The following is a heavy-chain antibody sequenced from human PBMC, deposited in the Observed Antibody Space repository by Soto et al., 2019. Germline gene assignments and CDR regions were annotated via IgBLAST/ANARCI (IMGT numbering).Heavy chain of an antibody. CDR2: ISFSGGST. J-gene: IGHJ4*02. CDR1: GFTFSSYA. CDR3: AKDLYQWLDPSFDY. Sequence: PGGSLRLSCAASGFTFSSYAMSWVRQAPGRGLEWVSTISFSGGSTYYADSVKGRFTISRDNSKNTLYLQMNSLRAEDTAVYYCAKDLYQWLDPSFDYWGQGTLVTVS. V-gene: IGHV3-23*01. D-gene: IGHD6-19*01.